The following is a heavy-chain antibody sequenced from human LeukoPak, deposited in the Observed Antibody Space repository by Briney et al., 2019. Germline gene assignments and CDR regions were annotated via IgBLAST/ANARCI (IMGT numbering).Heavy chain of an antibody. D-gene: IGHD3-3*01. CDR3: ARDQYDTWSRRGNFDS. J-gene: IGHJ4*02. CDR1: GFTFGKYW. Sequence: GGSLRLSCVASGFTFGKYWMSWVRQAPGKGLEWVANIKLDGSEKSYVDSVKGRFTISRDNTKNSLYLQMNSLRAEDTAVFYCARDQYDTWSRRGNFDSWGQGTLVIVSS. CDR2: IKLDGSEK. V-gene: IGHV3-7*03.